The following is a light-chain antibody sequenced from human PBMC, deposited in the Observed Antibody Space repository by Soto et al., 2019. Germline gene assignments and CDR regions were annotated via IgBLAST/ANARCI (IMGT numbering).Light chain of an antibody. CDR1: SSNIGSNP. J-gene: IGLJ1*01. Sequence: QSVLTQPPSASGTPGQRVTISCSGGSSNIGSNPVNWYQQLPGTAPKLLIYGNIVRPSGVPDRFSGSKSGTSASLAISGLQSEDEAEYYCAAWDDGLNGPLYVFGPGTKATVL. V-gene: IGLV1-44*01. CDR3: AAWDDGLNGPLYV. CDR2: GNI.